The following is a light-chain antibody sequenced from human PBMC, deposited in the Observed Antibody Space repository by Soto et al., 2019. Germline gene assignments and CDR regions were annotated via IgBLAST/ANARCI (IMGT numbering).Light chain of an antibody. V-gene: IGLV2-14*01. J-gene: IGLJ1*01. CDR1: SSDVGAYNY. CDR2: EVS. Sequence: QSALTQPASVSGSPGQSITISCTGTSSDVGAYNYVSWYQQHPGKAPKFMIYEVSNRPSGVSNRFSGSKSGNTASLTISGLQAEDEADYYCSSYTSSNTYVFGTGTKLTGL. CDR3: SSYTSSNTYV.